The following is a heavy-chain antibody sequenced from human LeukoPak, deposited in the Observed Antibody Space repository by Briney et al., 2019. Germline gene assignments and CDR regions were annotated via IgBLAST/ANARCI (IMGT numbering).Heavy chain of an antibody. J-gene: IGHJ6*02. V-gene: IGHV1-2*02. Sequence: GASVKVSCKASGYTFTGYYMHWVRQAPGQGLEWMGWINPNSGGTNYAQKFQGRVTMTTDTSTSTAYMELRSLRSDDTAVYYCARDRMTHYYYGMDVWGQGTTVTVSS. CDR2: INPNSGGT. CDR3: ARDRMTHYYYGMDV. CDR1: GYTFTGYY.